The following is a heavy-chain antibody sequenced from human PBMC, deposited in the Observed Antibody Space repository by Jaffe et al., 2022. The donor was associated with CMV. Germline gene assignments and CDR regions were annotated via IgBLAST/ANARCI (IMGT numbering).Heavy chain of an antibody. V-gene: IGHV3-21*01. Sequence: EVQLVESGGGLVKPGGSLRLSCAASGFTFSSYSMNWVRQAPGKGLEWVSSISSSSSYIYYADSVKGRFTISRDNAKNSLYLQMNSLRAEDTAVYYCARDFDWSYISGYFDIWGQGTMVTVSS. CDR3: ARDFDWSYISGYFDI. J-gene: IGHJ3*02. CDR2: ISSSSSYI. CDR1: GFTFSSYS. D-gene: IGHD3-9*01.